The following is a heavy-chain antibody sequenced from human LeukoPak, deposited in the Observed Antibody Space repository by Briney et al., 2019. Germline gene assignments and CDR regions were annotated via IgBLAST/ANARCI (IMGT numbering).Heavy chain of an antibody. CDR2: IKQDGSEK. V-gene: IGHV3-7*01. Sequence: GGSLRLSCAASGFTFSNFWMSWVRQAPGKGLERVANIKQDGSEKYYVDSLKGRFTISRDNAKDSLYLQMNSLRAEDTAVYFCARLTWGLVDNWGQGTLVTVSS. D-gene: IGHD7-27*01. CDR1: GFTFSNFW. J-gene: IGHJ4*02. CDR3: ARLTWGLVDN.